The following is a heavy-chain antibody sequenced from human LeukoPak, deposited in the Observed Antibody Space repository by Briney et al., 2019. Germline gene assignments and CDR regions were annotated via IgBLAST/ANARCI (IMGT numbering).Heavy chain of an antibody. CDR2: IYHSGST. CDR3: ARVLVGAIDY. CDR1: GGSISSGGYS. D-gene: IGHD1-26*01. J-gene: IGHJ4*02. V-gene: IGHV4-30-2*01. Sequence: SETLSLTCAVSGGSISSGGYSWSWIRQPPGKGLEWIGYIYHSGSTYYNPSLKSRVTISVDRSKNQFSLKLSSVTAADTAVYYCARVLVGAIDYWGQGTLVTVSS.